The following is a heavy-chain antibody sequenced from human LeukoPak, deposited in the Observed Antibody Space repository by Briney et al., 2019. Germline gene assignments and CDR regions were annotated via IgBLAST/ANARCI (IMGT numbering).Heavy chain of an antibody. CDR2: INDDGSAT. CDR3: AREILAPGKTHDY. Sequence: VLLGGSLRLSCAASGFTFSNYWMHWVRQVPGKGLVWVSRINDDGSATFYADSVKGRFTTSRDNAKNTLFLQMSSLRAEDTAVYFCAREILAPGKTHDYWGQGTLVTVSS. J-gene: IGHJ4*02. V-gene: IGHV3-74*01. CDR1: GFTFSNYW.